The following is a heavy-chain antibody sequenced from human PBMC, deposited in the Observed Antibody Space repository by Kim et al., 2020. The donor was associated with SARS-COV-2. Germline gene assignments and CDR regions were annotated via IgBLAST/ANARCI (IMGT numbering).Heavy chain of an antibody. CDR1: GFTFSTYG. D-gene: IGHD1-26*01. CDR2: ISYDGSNK. Sequence: GGSLRLSCAASGFTFSTYGMHWVRQAPGKGLEWVAVISYDGSNKYYADSVKVRFTVSRDNSNNTLYLQMNSLRAEDTAVYYCAKSTSDGSYSGAFDYWGQGSLVTVST. V-gene: IGHV3-30*18. CDR3: AKSTSDGSYSGAFDY. J-gene: IGHJ4*02.